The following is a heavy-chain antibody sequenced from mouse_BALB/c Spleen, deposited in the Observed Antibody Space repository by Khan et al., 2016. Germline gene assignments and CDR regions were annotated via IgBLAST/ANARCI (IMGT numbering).Heavy chain of an antibody. J-gene: IGHJ3*01. V-gene: IGHV14-3*02. CDR1: GFNIKDPY. CDR3: ARGVYEYWFAY. D-gene: IGHD1-1*01. Sequence: VQLQQSGAELVKPGASVKLSCTASGFNIKDPYIHWVKQRPEQGLEWMGRIDPAHDNNKYDPKFKGKATKPADTSSNTAYLQLSSLTSEDTVVYYGARGVYEYWFAYWGQGTLVTVSA. CDR2: IDPAHDNN.